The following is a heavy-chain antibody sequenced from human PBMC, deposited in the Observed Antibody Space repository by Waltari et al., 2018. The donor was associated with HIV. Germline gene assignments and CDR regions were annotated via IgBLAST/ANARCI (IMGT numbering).Heavy chain of an antibody. CDR3: AKWGHPLGMDV. V-gene: IGHV3-9*01. CDR2: ISWDSGDI. Sequence: EVRLVESGGSLVQPGRSLRLSCAASGFTFEDYAMHWVRQAPGRGLEWVSGISWDSGDIGYADSVMGRFTISRDNAKNFLYLQMNSLREEDTALYYCAKWGHPLGMDVWCQGTTVTVSS. CDR1: GFTFEDYA. D-gene: IGHD1-26*01. J-gene: IGHJ6*02.